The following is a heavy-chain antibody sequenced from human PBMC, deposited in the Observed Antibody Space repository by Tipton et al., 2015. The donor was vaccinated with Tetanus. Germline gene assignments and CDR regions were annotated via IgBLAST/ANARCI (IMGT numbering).Heavy chain of an antibody. CDR1: GGSFSGFY. CDR3: TRQEPPRRFFYDSTGSSG. D-gene: IGHD3-22*01. V-gene: IGHV4-34*01. Sequence: TLSLTCAVSGGSFSGFYWSWIRQPPGKGLEWIGEINHRGGTSYNPSLKSRVTISVDTSKHHFSLNLSSVTAADTAVYFCTRQEPPRRFFYDSTGSSGWGQGILVTVSS. CDR2: INHRGGT. J-gene: IGHJ4*02.